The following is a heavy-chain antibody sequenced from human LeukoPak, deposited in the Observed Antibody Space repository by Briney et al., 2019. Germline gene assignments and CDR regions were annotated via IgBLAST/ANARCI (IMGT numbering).Heavy chain of an antibody. CDR3: ARVIRRGFGEIFIDY. J-gene: IGHJ4*02. Sequence: SETLSLTCIVSGDSISDSYYWIWIRQPAGKGLEWIGRINTSGSAYHNPSLGSRVTMSVDTSKNQFSLKLSSVTAADTAIYYCARVIRRGFGEIFIDYWGQGTLVTVSS. D-gene: IGHD3-10*01. CDR2: INTSGSA. CDR1: GDSISDSYY. V-gene: IGHV4-4*07.